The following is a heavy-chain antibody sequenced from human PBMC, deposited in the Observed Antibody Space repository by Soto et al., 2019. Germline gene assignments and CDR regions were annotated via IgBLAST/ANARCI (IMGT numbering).Heavy chain of an antibody. J-gene: IGHJ4*02. D-gene: IGHD2-15*01. V-gene: IGHV3-48*01. Sequence: GGSLRLSCAAAGFTFSSYSMNWVRQAPGKGLEWVSYISSSSSTIYYADSVKGRFTISRDNAKNSLYLQMNSLRAEDTAVYYCARAYCSGGSCYSGYFDYWGQGTLVTVS. CDR2: ISSSSSTI. CDR3: ARAYCSGGSCYSGYFDY. CDR1: GFTFSSYS.